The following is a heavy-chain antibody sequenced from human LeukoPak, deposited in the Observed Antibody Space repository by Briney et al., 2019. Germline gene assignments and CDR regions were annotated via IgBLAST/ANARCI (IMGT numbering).Heavy chain of an antibody. J-gene: IGHJ4*02. CDR3: AGGGDTAMAEYYFDY. V-gene: IGHV4-31*03. CDR2: IYYSGST. D-gene: IGHD5-18*01. CDR1: GGSISGGGYY. Sequence: SETLSLSCTVSGGSISGGGYYWSWIRQHPGKGLEWIGYIYYSGSTYYNPSLKSRVTISVDTSKNQFSLKLSSVTAADTAVYYCAGGGDTAMAEYYFDYWGQGTLVTVSS.